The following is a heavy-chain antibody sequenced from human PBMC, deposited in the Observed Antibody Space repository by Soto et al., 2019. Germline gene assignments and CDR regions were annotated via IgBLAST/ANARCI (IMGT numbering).Heavy chain of an antibody. Sequence: QGQLQESGPGLVKASQTLSLTCNVSGGSISSGGYYWTWIRQHPGKGLEWIGNIHHSGSTFYNPSLKSRVSISVDTSKNQFSLKLSSVTAADTAVYFCVRGVLSWGQGTLVTVSS. CDR1: GGSISSGGYY. D-gene: IGHD3-10*01. CDR2: IHHSGST. V-gene: IGHV4-31*03. J-gene: IGHJ1*01. CDR3: VRGVLS.